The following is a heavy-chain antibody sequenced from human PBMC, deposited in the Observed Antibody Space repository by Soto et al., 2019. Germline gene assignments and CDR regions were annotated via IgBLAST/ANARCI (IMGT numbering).Heavy chain of an antibody. J-gene: IGHJ6*02. CDR2: ISYDGNNK. CDR1: GFILSTYA. Sequence: QVQLVESGGGVVQPGRSLRLSCAASGFILSTYAMYWVRQAPGKGLEWVAVISYDGNNKYYADSVKGRFTISRDNSKNTLYLQIRSLRAEDTAVFYCARAGCDGGSCYTLVGRRYGMDVWGQGTTVTVSS. CDR3: ARAGCDGGSCYTLVGRRYGMDV. D-gene: IGHD2-15*01. V-gene: IGHV3-30-3*01.